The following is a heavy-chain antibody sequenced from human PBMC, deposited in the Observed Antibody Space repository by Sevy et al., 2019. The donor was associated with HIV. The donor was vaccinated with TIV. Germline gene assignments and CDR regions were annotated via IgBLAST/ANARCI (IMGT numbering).Heavy chain of an antibody. CDR1: GFTFSSYW. CDR3: AKSASSGYYCRGRYYGMDV. V-gene: IGHV3-74*01. J-gene: IGHJ6*02. D-gene: IGHD3-22*01. CDR2: INSDGSST. Sequence: GGSLRLSCAASGFTFSSYWMHWVRQAPGKGLVWVSRINSDGSSTSNADSVKGGFTISRDKAKNTLYLQMNSLRGEDTAVYYCAKSASSGYYCRGRYYGMDVWGQGTTVTVSS.